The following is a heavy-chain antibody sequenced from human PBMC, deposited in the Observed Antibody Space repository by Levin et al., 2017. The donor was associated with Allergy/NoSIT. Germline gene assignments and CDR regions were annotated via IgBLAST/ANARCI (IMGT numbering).Heavy chain of an antibody. CDR3: AKLFGSGYLVY. J-gene: IGHJ4*02. CDR2: ISGSGGST. V-gene: IGHV3-23*01. D-gene: IGHD3-22*01. Sequence: GESLKISCAASGFTFSSYAMSWVRQAPGKGLEWVSVISGSGGSTYYADSVKGRFTISRDNSKNTLYLQMNSLRAEDTAVYYCAKLFGSGYLVYWGQGTLVTVSS. CDR1: GFTFSSYA.